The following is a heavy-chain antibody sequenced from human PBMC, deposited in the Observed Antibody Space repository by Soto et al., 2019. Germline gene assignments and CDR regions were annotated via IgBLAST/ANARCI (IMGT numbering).Heavy chain of an antibody. Sequence: GGSLRLSCAASGFTFSSYAMHWVRQAPGKGLEWVAVISYDGSNKYYADSVKGRFTISRDNSKNTLYLQMNSLRAEDTAVYYCASFRPEWLLNYYYYGMDVWGQGTTVTVSS. V-gene: IGHV3-30-3*01. J-gene: IGHJ6*02. D-gene: IGHD3-3*01. CDR3: ASFRPEWLLNYYYYGMDV. CDR1: GFTFSSYA. CDR2: ISYDGSNK.